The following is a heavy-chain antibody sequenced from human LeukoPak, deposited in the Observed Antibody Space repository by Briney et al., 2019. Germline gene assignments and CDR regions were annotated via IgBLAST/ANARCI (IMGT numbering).Heavy chain of an antibody. D-gene: IGHD3-22*01. CDR2: ISGSGGST. J-gene: IGHJ4*02. CDR3: AKGGGRYYDSSGYSDY. CDR1: GFTFSSYA. Sequence: GGSLRLSCAASGFTFSSYAMSWVRQAPGKGLEWVSAISGSGGSTYYADSVKGRFTISRDNSKNTLYLQMNSLRGEDTAVYYCAKGGGRYYDSSGYSDYWGQGTLVTVSS. V-gene: IGHV3-23*01.